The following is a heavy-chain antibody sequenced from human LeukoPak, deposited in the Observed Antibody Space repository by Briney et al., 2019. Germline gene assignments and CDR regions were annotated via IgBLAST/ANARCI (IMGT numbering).Heavy chain of an antibody. CDR2: IYYSGST. CDR1: SGSITGYY. V-gene: IGHV4-59*01. CDR3: ATLWRLGASTGEAFDI. J-gene: IGHJ3*02. Sequence: PSETLSLTCSVSSGSITGYYWSWLRQPPGKGLEWIGYIYYSGSTNYNPSVKSRVTMSVDTSKNQFSLKLNSVTAADTAVYYCATLWRLGASTGEAFDIWGQGTMVTVSS. D-gene: IGHD1-26*01.